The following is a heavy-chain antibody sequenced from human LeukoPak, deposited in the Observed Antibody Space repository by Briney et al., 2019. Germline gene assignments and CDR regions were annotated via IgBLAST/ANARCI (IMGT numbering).Heavy chain of an antibody. Sequence: PSETLSLTCTVSGGSISSSSYYWGWIRQPPGKGLEWIGSIYYSGSTYYNPSLKSRVTISVDTSKNQFSLKLSSVTAADTAVYYCASQTTVTIQYAFDIWGQGTMVTVSS. CDR3: ASQTTVTIQYAFDI. CDR1: GGSISSSSYY. J-gene: IGHJ3*02. D-gene: IGHD4-11*01. V-gene: IGHV4-39*07. CDR2: IYYSGST.